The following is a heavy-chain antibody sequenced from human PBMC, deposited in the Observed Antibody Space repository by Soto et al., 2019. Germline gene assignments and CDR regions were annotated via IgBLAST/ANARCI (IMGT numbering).Heavy chain of an antibody. CDR3: ARVGAAMALDY. CDR2: IYYSGST. Sequence: QVQLQESGPGLVKPSETLSLTCTVSGGSISSYYWSWIRQPPGKGLEWIGYIYYSGSTNYNPSLKSRVTISVNTAKNPFSPKLSSVTAADTAVYYCARVGAAMALDYWGQGTLVTVSS. D-gene: IGHD5-18*01. CDR1: GGSISSYY. J-gene: IGHJ4*02. V-gene: IGHV4-59*01.